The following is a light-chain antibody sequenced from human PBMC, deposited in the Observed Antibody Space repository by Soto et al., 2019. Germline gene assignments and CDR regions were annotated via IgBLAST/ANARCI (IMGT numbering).Light chain of an antibody. V-gene: IGLV2-11*01. Sequence: QSVLTQPRSVSGSPGQSVTISCTGTSSDVGGYNYVSWYQQHPGKAPKLMIYDVSTRPSGVPGRFSGSKSGNTASLTISGLQAEDEADYYCCSYAGSYTPRVFGTGTKVTVL. CDR2: DVS. CDR3: CSYAGSYTPRV. CDR1: SSDVGGYNY. J-gene: IGLJ1*01.